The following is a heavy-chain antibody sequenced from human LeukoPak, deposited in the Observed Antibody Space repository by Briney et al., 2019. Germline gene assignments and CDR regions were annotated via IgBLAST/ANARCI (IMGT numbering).Heavy chain of an antibody. CDR2: IYYSGST. Sequence: PSGTLSLTCAVSGGSISSSNWWSWVRQPPGKGLEWIGYIYYSGSTYYNPSLKSRVTISVDTSKNQFSLKLSSVTAADTAVYYCARDLLNEGNHLDYWGQGTLVTVSS. CDR1: GGSISSSNW. D-gene: IGHD4-23*01. J-gene: IGHJ4*02. V-gene: IGHV4-4*02. CDR3: ARDLLNEGNHLDY.